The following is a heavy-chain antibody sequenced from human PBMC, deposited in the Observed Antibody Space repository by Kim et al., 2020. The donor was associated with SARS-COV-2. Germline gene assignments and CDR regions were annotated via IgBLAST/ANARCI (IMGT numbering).Heavy chain of an antibody. CDR3: VRAAGWRTRY. CDR1: GFTFDHSA. D-gene: IGHD6-25*01. J-gene: IGHJ4*02. V-gene: IGHV3-43*02. Sequence: GGSLRLSCAGSGFTFDHSAMHWVRQAPGKGLEWVSLISSYGDSKDYADSVKGRFTISIDNSKNSVSLQMNSLRTEDTAFYYCVRAAGWRTRYWGEGTLVTVPS. CDR2: ISSYGDSK.